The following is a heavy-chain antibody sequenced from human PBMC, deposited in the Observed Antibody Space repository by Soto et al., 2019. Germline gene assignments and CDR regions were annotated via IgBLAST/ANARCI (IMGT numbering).Heavy chain of an antibody. CDR2: INAGNGNT. Sequence: ASVKVSCKASGYTFTSYAMHWVRQAPGQRLEWMGWINAGNGNTKYSQKFQGRVTITRDTSASTAYMELSSLRSEDTAVYYCARDGDSYGYWVSGMDVWGQGTTVTVSS. CDR1: GYTFTSYA. D-gene: IGHD5-18*01. J-gene: IGHJ6*02. CDR3: ARDGDSYGYWVSGMDV. V-gene: IGHV1-3*01.